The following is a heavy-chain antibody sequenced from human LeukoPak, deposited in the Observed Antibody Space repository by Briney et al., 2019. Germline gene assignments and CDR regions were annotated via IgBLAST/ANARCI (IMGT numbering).Heavy chain of an antibody. CDR2: IIPTLGIG. CDR1: GGTFSIYA. Sequence: SVTVSFTASGGTFSIYAISWVRQAHGQGIEWMGRIIPTLGIGNYAQKFQGRVTIPADKSTSTAYMELSSLRSEDTAVYYCARVNDYGDYVGFAYWGQGTLVTVSS. CDR3: ARVNDYGDYVGFAY. V-gene: IGHV1-69*04. J-gene: IGHJ4*02. D-gene: IGHD4-17*01.